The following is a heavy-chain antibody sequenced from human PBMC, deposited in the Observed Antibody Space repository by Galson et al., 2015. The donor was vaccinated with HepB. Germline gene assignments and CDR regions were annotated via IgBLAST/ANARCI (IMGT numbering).Heavy chain of an antibody. CDR1: GFTFSSYA. D-gene: IGHD3-22*01. CDR2: ISYDGSNK. Sequence: SLRLSCAASGFTFSSYAMHWVRQAPGKGLEWVAVISYDGSNKYYADSVKGRFTISRDNSKNTLYLQMNSLRAEDTAVYYCARGDTMIVVGDSYWGQGTLVTVSS. J-gene: IGHJ4*02. V-gene: IGHV3-30*04. CDR3: ARGDTMIVVGDSY.